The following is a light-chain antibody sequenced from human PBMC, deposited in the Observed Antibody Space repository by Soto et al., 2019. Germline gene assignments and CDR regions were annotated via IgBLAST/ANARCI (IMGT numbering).Light chain of an antibody. CDR2: NVN. CDR1: SSDVGGYDY. V-gene: IGLV2-14*03. Sequence: QYALTQVASVSGSPGQSITISCTGNSSDVGGYDYVSWYQQHPGKAPKLMIYNVNYRPSGVSDRFSGSKSGDTASLTISGLQAEDEANYYCSSYTNTNTLVFGGGTKVTVL. CDR3: SSYTNTNTLV. J-gene: IGLJ2*01.